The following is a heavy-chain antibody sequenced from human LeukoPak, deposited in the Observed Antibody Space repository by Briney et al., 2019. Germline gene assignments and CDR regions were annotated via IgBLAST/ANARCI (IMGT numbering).Heavy chain of an antibody. CDR2: IWYDGSNK. Sequence: GRSQRLSCAASGFTFSSYGMHWVRQAPGKGLEWVAVIWYDGSNKYYADSVKGRFTISRDNSKNTLYLQMNSLRAEDTAVYYCARSTTYYYDSSGYSDFDYWGQGTLVTVSS. CDR1: GFTFSSYG. J-gene: IGHJ4*02. V-gene: IGHV3-33*01. CDR3: ARSTTYYYDSSGYSDFDY. D-gene: IGHD3-22*01.